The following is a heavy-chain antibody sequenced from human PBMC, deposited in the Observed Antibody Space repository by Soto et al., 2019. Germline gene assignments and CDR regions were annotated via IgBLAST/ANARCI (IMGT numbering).Heavy chain of an antibody. V-gene: IGHV3-33*01. CDR2: VQYDGDKK. CDR3: ERAHREYSTSWHIAS. Sequence: PAGSLRLSCEASGFTFSNYGMHWVRQAPGKGLEWVAVVQYDGDKKYYADSVKGRFTISRDSSRDTLDLQMNSLRVEDTAAYYCERAHREYSTSWHIASWGRGTLVTVSS. CDR1: GFTFSNYG. J-gene: IGHJ4*02. D-gene: IGHD6-13*01.